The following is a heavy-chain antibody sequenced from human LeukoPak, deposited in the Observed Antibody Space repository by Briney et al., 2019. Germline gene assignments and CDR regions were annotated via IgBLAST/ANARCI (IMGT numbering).Heavy chain of an antibody. CDR2: ISGDGGIT. CDR3: AKAIPQYYYGSGSYYNSPFDY. V-gene: IGHV3-43*02. D-gene: IGHD3-10*01. CDR1: GFTFDDYA. Sequence: PGGSLRLSCAASGFTFDDYAMHWVRQAPGEGLEWVSLISGDGGITYYADSVKGRFTIYRDNSKNSLYLQMNSLRTEDTALYYCAKAIPQYYYGSGSYYNSPFDYWGQGTLVTVSS. J-gene: IGHJ4*02.